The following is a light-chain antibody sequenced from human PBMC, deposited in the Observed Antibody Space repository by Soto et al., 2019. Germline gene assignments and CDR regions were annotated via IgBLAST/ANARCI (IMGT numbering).Light chain of an antibody. CDR3: SSYTSSSLYV. Sequence: QSVLTQPASVSGSPGQSINISCTGNSSDGGGYNYVSWYQQHPGKAPKLMIYDVSNRPSGVSNRFSGSKSGNTASLTISGLQAEDEADYYCSSYTSSSLYVFGTGTKLTVL. J-gene: IGLJ1*01. CDR1: SSDGGGYNY. CDR2: DVS. V-gene: IGLV2-14*01.